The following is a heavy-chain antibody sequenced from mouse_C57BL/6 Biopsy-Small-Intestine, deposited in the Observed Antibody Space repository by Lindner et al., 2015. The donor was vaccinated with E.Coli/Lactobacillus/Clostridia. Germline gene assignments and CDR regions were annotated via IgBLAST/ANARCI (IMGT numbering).Heavy chain of an antibody. J-gene: IGHJ2*01. V-gene: IGHV1-42*01. Sequence: VQLQESGPDLVKPGASVKISCKASGYSFTAYYMNWVKQSPERSLEWIGGINPNTGGTTYNQKFRAKATMTVDKSSSTAYIQLRSLTAEDSAVYFCARKDSSGPFDHWGQGTTLTVSS. D-gene: IGHD3-2*02. CDR2: INPNTGGT. CDR3: ARKDSSGPFDH. CDR1: GYSFTAYY.